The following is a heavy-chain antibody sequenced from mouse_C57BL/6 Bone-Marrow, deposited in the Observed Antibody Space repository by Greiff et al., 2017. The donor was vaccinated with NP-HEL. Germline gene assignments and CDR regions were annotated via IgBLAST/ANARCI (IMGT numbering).Heavy chain of an antibody. Sequence: EVQGVESGGGLVKPGGSLKLSCAASGFTFSSYAMSWVRQTPEKRLEWVATISDGGSYTYYPDNVKGRFTISRDNAKNNLYLQMSHLKSEDTAMYYCARGDAGDGYYHAWFAYWGQGTLVTVSA. D-gene: IGHD2-3*01. V-gene: IGHV5-4*01. CDR1: GFTFSSYA. CDR3: ARGDAGDGYYHAWFAY. J-gene: IGHJ3*01. CDR2: ISDGGSYT.